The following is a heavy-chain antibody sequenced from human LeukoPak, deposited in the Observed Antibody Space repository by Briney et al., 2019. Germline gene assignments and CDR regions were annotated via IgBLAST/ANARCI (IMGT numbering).Heavy chain of an antibody. V-gene: IGHV1-2*06. CDR3: ARDLPGYSYGYPEEESDY. CDR1: GYTFTNYY. Sequence: ASVKVSCKASGYTFTNYYMHWVRQAPGQGLEWMGRINPNSGGTNYAQKFQGRVTMTRDTSISTAYMELSRLRSDDTAVYYCARDLPGYSYGYPEEESDYWGQGTLVTVSS. CDR2: INPNSGGT. D-gene: IGHD5-18*01. J-gene: IGHJ4*02.